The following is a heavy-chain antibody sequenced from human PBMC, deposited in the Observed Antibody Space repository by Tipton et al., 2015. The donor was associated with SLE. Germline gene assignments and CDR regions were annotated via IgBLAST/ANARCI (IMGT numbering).Heavy chain of an antibody. CDR1: GGSISSSSYY. Sequence: TLSLTCTVSGGSISSSSYYWGWIRQPPGKGLEWIGSIYYSGSSYYNPSLKSRVTISVDTSKNQFSLKLSSVTAADTAVYYCARIWYSSGWSPPYYFDYWGQGTLVTVSS. D-gene: IGHD6-19*01. CDR2: IYYSGSS. V-gene: IGHV4-39*07. CDR3: ARIWYSSGWSPPYYFDY. J-gene: IGHJ4*02.